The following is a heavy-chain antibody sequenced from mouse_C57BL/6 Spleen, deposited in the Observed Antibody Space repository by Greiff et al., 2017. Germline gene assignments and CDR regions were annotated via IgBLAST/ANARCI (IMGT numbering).Heavy chain of an antibody. V-gene: IGHV1-59*01. CDR1: GYTFTSYW. Sequence: VQLQQPGAELVRPGTSVKLSCKASGYTFTSYWMHWVKQRPGQGLEWIGVIDPSDSYTNYNQKFKGKATLTVDTSSSTAYMQLSSLTSEDAAVYYCARSGDYYGSSGYYFDDWGKGTTLTVSS. CDR2: IDPSDSYT. CDR3: ARSGDYYGSSGYYFDD. D-gene: IGHD1-1*01. J-gene: IGHJ2*01.